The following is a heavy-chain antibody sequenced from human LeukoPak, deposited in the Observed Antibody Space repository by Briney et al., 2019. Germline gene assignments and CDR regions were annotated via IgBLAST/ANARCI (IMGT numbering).Heavy chain of an antibody. V-gene: IGHV3-15*01. Sequence: GGSLRLSCAASGFTFSNAWMSWVRQAPGKGLEWVGRIKSKIDGGTIDYAAPVKGRFTISRDDSKNTLYLQMNSLRVGDTAVYYCAKSANIAEAGNFDNWGQGTLVTVSS. J-gene: IGHJ4*02. D-gene: IGHD6-13*01. CDR2: IKSKIDGGTI. CDR1: GFTFSNAW. CDR3: AKSANIAEAGNFDN.